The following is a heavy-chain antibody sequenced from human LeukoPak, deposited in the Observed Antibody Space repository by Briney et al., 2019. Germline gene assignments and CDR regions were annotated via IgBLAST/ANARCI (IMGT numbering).Heavy chain of an antibody. CDR3: ARYSSGWYY. J-gene: IGHJ4*02. Sequence: SETLSLTCTVSDASISSYYWSWIRQPAGKGLEWIGRIYVSGTSVYNPSLKSRVTISVDTSKNQFSLKLSSVTAADTAVYYCARYSSGWYYWGQGTLVTVSS. D-gene: IGHD6-19*01. CDR2: IYVSGTS. V-gene: IGHV4-4*07. CDR1: DASISSYY.